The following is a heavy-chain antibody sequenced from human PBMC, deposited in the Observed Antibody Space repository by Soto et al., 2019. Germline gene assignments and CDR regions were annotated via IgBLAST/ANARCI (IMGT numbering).Heavy chain of an antibody. D-gene: IGHD6-19*01. J-gene: IGHJ5*02. CDR1: GYTFTSYD. CDR2: MNPNSGNT. CDR3: ARGLGIAVAGRNWFDP. Sequence: ASVKVSCKASGYTFTSYDINWVRQATGQGLEWMGWMNPNSGNTGYAQKFQGRVTMTRNTSISTAYMELSNLRSEDTAVYYCARGLGIAVAGRNWFDPWGQGTLVTVSS. V-gene: IGHV1-8*01.